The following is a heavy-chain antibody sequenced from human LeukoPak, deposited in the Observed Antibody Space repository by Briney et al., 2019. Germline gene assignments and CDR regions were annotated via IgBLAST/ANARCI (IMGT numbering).Heavy chain of an antibody. V-gene: IGHV4-39*07. Sequence: SETLSLTCTVSGGSMTNNTFYWGWIRQPPGKGLEWIGSIYHTGPTYYNPFLKSRVTISVDTSKNQFSLKLSSVTAADTAVYYCARVLIWFGQLQNWFDPWGPGTLVTVSS. CDR2: IYHTGPT. CDR3: ARVLIWFGQLQNWFDP. D-gene: IGHD3-10*01. CDR1: GGSMTNNTFY. J-gene: IGHJ5*02.